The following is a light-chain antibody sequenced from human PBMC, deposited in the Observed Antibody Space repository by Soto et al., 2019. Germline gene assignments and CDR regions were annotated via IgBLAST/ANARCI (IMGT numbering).Light chain of an antibody. J-gene: IGKJ2*01. CDR1: QSVSSTY. Sequence: EIVLTQSPGALSLSPGERVTLSCRASQSVSSTYVAWYQQKPGQAPRLLIYGASSRAPDIPERFSGSGSGTDFTLSISRLEPEDFAVYYCQQYGSSLYTFGQGTKLEIK. CDR3: QQYGSSLYT. CDR2: GAS. V-gene: IGKV3-20*01.